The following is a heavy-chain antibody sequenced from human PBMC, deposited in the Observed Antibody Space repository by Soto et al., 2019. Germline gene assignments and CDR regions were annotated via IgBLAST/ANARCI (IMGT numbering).Heavy chain of an antibody. Sequence: SLTCAVSGDSITGGYCWTWVRQPPGKGLEWIGEIYHGGSTNYNPSLKSRVTISVDKSKNSFSLKLTSLTAADTAMYYCARVSPSRVYSSSDDYWGQGTLVSVSS. CDR1: GDSITGGYC. CDR2: IYHGGST. D-gene: IGHD6-13*01. J-gene: IGHJ4*02. V-gene: IGHV4-4*02. CDR3: ARVSPSRVYSSSDDY.